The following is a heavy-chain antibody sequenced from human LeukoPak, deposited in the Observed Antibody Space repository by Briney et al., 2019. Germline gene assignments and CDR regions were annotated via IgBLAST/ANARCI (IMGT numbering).Heavy chain of an antibody. Sequence: PVKVSCKASGGTFNSYAISWVRQAPGQGLEWMGGIIPMSDTANYPQKFRGRLTITADIPTSTVYMELSSLRSEDTAVYYCAREDDTGRYMGDDAFDIWGQGTMVTVSS. J-gene: IGHJ3*02. CDR3: AREDDTGRYMGDDAFDI. D-gene: IGHD1-26*01. CDR1: GGTFNSYA. CDR2: IIPMSDTA. V-gene: IGHV1-69*06.